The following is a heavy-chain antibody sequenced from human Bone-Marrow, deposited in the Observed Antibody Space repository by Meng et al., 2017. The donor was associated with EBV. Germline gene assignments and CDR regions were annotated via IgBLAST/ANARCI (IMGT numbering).Heavy chain of an antibody. CDR1: GHSFTSTSLA. D-gene: IGHD4-17*01. CDR3: ARGQHDYAFDY. J-gene: IGHJ4*02. CDR2: INAGNGNT. V-gene: IGHV1-3*01. Sequence: VQVVEAWAEVTTPGASVKVSVRASGHSFTSTSLAMHWVRQAPGQRLDWMGWINAGNGNTKYSQNFQGRVTITRDTSATTVHMELRSLRSEDTAVYYCARGQHDYAFDYWGQGTLVTVSS.